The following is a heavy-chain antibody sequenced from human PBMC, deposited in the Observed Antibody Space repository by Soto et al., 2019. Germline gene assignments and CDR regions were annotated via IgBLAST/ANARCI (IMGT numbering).Heavy chain of an antibody. CDR2: IWYDGSNK. CDR1: GFTFSSYG. V-gene: IGHV3-33*01. D-gene: IGHD4-17*01. CDR3: ARDLGYGGNGGSTRYNWFDP. Sequence: QVQLVESGGGVVQPGRSLRLSCAASGFTFSSYGMHWVRQAPGKGLEWVAVIWYDGSNKYYADSVKGRFTISRDNSKNTLYLQMNSLRAEDTAVYYCARDLGYGGNGGSTRYNWFDPWGQGTLVTVSS. J-gene: IGHJ5*02.